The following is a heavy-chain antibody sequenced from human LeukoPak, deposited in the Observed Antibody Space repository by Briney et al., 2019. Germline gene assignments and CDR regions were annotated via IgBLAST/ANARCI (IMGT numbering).Heavy chain of an antibody. CDR2: ISGSSTYT. Sequence: GGSLRLSCASSGFTFSDYYMTWIRQAPGKGLEWVSYISGSSTYTKYVDSVKGRFTISRDNAKNSLFLQMNGLRAEDTAVYYCARAGGGSASYFAYWGQGALVTVSS. V-gene: IGHV3-11*05. CDR3: ARAGGGSASYFAY. D-gene: IGHD6-19*01. J-gene: IGHJ4*02. CDR1: GFTFSDYY.